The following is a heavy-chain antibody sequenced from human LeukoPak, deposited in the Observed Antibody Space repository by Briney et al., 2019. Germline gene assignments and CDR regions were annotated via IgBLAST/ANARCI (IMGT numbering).Heavy chain of an antibody. CDR1: GFTFSSYS. Sequence: GGSLRLSCAASGFTFSSYSMNWVRQAPGKGLEWVSSISSSSSYIYYADSVKGRFTISRDNAKNSLYLQMISLRAEDTAVYYCARAVVVASNWFDPWGQGTLVTVSS. V-gene: IGHV3-21*01. J-gene: IGHJ5*02. D-gene: IGHD3-22*01. CDR2: ISSSSSYI. CDR3: ARAVVVASNWFDP.